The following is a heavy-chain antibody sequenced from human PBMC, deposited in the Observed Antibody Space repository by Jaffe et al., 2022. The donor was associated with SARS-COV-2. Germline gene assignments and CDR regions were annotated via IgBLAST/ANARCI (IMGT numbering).Heavy chain of an antibody. J-gene: IGHJ4*02. CDR3: AKDHVEGPARAAGTFPFDY. Sequence: EVQLLESGGGLVQPGGSLRLSCAASGFTFSSYAMSWVRQAPGKGLEWVSAISGSGGSTYYADSVKGRFTISRDNSKNTLYLQMNSLRAEDTAVYYCAKDHVEGPARAAGTFPFDYWGQGTLVTVSS. V-gene: IGHV3-23*01. CDR2: ISGSGGST. D-gene: IGHD6-13*01. CDR1: GFTFSSYA.